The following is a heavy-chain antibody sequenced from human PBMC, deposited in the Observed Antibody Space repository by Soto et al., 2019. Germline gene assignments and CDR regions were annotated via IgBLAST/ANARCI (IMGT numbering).Heavy chain of an antibody. J-gene: IGHJ4*02. CDR1: GGYIRSYY. V-gene: IGHV4-59*01. CDR2: VFYTGST. CDR3: ARSIVVVGVAYYLDS. Sequence: PSETLSLTCTVSGGYIRSYYWRWIRQHPGKGLEWIGYVFYTGSTNYNPSLKSRVTISVDTSKNQFSLKLASVTAADTAVYYFARSIVVVGVAYYLDSRGQGTLVTVSS. D-gene: IGHD2-21*01.